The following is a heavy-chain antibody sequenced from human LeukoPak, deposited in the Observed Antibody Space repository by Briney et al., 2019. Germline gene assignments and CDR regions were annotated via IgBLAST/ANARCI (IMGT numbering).Heavy chain of an antibody. Sequence: GASVKVSCKASGYTFTNYYMLWVRQAPGRGLEWMGWINPNSGATHYAQNFQGRVTMTGDTSISTGYMELSRLRSDDTAMYYCARATISNNWNMDIWGQGTMVTVSS. D-gene: IGHD1-1*01. CDR2: INPNSGAT. V-gene: IGHV1-2*02. CDR1: GYTFTNYY. J-gene: IGHJ3*02. CDR3: ARATISNNWNMDI.